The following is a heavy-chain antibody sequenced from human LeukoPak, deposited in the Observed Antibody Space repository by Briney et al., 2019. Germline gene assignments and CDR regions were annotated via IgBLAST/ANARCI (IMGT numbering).Heavy chain of an antibody. J-gene: IGHJ4*02. Sequence: SETLSLTCTVSGGSISSGDYYWSWIRQPPGKGLEWIGYIYYSGSTYYNPSLKSRVTISVDTSRNQFSLKLSSVTAADTAVHYCARDRRYYDSSGYYGWVDYWGQGTLVTVSS. CDR2: IYYSGST. V-gene: IGHV4-30-4*01. CDR3: ARDRRYYDSSGYYGWVDY. D-gene: IGHD3-22*01. CDR1: GGSISSGDYY.